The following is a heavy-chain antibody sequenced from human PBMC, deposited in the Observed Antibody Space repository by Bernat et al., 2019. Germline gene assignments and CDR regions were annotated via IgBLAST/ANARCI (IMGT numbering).Heavy chain of an antibody. CDR3: ARDARDCTGGVCYNYYYYMDV. D-gene: IGHD2-8*02. V-gene: IGHV3-11*06. J-gene: IGHJ6*03. CDR1: GFTFSDYY. CDR2: ISSSSSYT. Sequence: QVQLVESGGGLVKPGGSLRLSCAASGFTFSDYYMSWIRQAPGKGLEWVSYISSSSSYTNYADSVKDRFTISRDNAKNSLYLQMNSLRAEDTAVYYCARDARDCTGGVCYNYYYYMDVWGKGTTVTVSS.